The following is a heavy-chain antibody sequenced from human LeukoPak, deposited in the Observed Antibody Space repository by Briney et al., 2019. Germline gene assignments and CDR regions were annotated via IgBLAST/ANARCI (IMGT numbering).Heavy chain of an antibody. J-gene: IGHJ5*02. CDR1: GFIFSSYA. D-gene: IGHD4-17*01. CDR3: AKVGDYGANWFDP. CDR2: IRYDGSNK. V-gene: IGHV3-30*02. Sequence: PGGSLRLSCAASGFIFSSYAMSWVRQAPGKGLEWVAFIRYDGSNKYYADSVKGRFTISRDNSKNTLYLQMNSLRAEDTAVYYCAKVGDYGANWFDPWGQGTLVTVSS.